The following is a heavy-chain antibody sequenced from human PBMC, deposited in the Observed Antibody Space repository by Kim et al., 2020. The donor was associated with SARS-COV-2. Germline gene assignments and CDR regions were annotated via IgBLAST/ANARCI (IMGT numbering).Heavy chain of an antibody. CDR1: GFTFSSYA. CDR2: ISGSGGST. V-gene: IGHV3-23*01. J-gene: IGHJ4*02. CDR3: AKVTKYHGSVSYCLEY. Sequence: GGSLRLSCAASGFTFSSYAMSWVRQAPGKGLEWVSGISGSGGSTYYADSVKGRFTISRDNSKNTLYLQMNSLRAEDTAVYYCAKVTKYHGSVSYCLEYWGQGILVTVSS. D-gene: IGHD3-10*01.